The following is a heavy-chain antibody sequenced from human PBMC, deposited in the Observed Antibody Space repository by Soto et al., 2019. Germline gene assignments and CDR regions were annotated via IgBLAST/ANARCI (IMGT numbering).Heavy chain of an antibody. V-gene: IGHV1-18*01. CDR3: ARDGSGPQEHWFDP. J-gene: IGHJ5*02. D-gene: IGHD2-15*01. Sequence: ASVKVSCKASGYTFTSYGISWVRQAPGQGLEWMGWISAYNGNTNYAQKLQGRVTMTTDTSTSTAYMELRSLRSDDTTVYYCARDGSGPQEHWFDPWGQGTLVTVSS. CDR1: GYTFTSYG. CDR2: ISAYNGNT.